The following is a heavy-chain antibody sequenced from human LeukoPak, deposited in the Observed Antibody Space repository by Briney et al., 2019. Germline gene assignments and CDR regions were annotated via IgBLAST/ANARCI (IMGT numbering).Heavy chain of an antibody. CDR2: IYTGGNT. D-gene: IGHD3-22*01. CDR1: GFTFSNAW. Sequence: GGSLRLSRAASGFTFSNAWMNWVRQAPGKGLEWVSTIYTGGNTYYAASVKGRFTISRDFSKNTVFLHMNSLRAEDTAMYYCARGDDSGYYDYFDYWGQGALDTVSS. V-gene: IGHV3-53*01. CDR3: ARGDDSGYYDYFDY. J-gene: IGHJ4*02.